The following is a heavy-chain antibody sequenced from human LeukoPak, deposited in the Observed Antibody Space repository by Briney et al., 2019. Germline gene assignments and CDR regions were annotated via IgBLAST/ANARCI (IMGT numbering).Heavy chain of an antibody. J-gene: IGHJ4*02. CDR3: ARTDYGSGRSIDY. Sequence: PSETLSLTCTVSGGSISSSTFYWGWIRQPPGKGLEWIGSLYYSGSTYYNPSLKSRVTISVDTSKNQFSLKLSSVTAADTAVYYCARTDYGSGRSIDYWGQGTLVTVSS. CDR2: LYYSGST. V-gene: IGHV4-39*07. D-gene: IGHD3-10*01. CDR1: GGSISSSTFY.